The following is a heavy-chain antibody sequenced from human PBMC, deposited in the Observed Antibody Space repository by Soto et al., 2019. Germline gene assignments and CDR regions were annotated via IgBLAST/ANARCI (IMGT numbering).Heavy chain of an antibody. CDR2: ISSRSTHI. Sequence: GGSLRLSCAASGLTFSSYSMNWVRQAPGKGLEWVSSISSRSTHIYYADAVNGRFTISRDNAKNSLYLQMNSLGDEDTAVYYCAKLWSNYYMDVWGKGTTVTVSS. J-gene: IGHJ6*03. CDR1: GLTFSSYS. CDR3: AKLWSNYYMDV. D-gene: IGHD3-16*01. V-gene: IGHV3-21*01.